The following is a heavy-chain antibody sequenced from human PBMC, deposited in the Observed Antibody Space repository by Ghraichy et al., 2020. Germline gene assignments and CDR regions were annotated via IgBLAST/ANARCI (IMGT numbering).Heavy chain of an antibody. D-gene: IGHD3-10*01. CDR2: TTANGGST. CDR3: AKPKYYFGSGRECFDS. V-gene: IGHV3-23*01. J-gene: IGHJ4*02. Sequence: LSLTCAASGFPFKNYAMSWGRQAPGEGLEWGSTTTANGGSTFYADSMQGRFTISRDNYKNKLFLQINYLRAEDTALYFCAKPKYYFGSGRECFDSWGQGALVIVSS. CDR1: GFPFKNYA.